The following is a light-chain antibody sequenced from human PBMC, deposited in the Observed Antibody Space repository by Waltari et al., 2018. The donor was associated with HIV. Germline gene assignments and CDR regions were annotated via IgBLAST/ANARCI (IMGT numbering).Light chain of an antibody. J-gene: IGLJ3*02. CDR3: SAYVGTRTPA. V-gene: IGLV2-23*01. CDR2: GGS. CDR1: KIDISYLTF. Sequence: QSALTQPASVSGSPGQSITISCIGTKIDISYLTFVSWYQQFPGKAPQLIIYGGSIRASTVSHRFSASQSGRTASLTISGLQAADEAIYYCSAYVGTRTPAFGGGTHLTVL.